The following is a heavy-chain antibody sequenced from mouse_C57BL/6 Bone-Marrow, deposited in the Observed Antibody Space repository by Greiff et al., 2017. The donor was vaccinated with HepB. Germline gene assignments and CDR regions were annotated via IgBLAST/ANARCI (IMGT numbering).Heavy chain of an antibody. CDR3: ARRAWYFDV. D-gene: IGHD3-1*01. V-gene: IGHV1-19*01. J-gene: IGHJ1*03. Sequence: EVQLQQSGPVLVKPGASVKMSCKASGYTFTDYYMNWVKQSPGKSLEWIGVINPYNGGTSYNQKFKGKATLTVDKSSSTAYMELNSLTSEDSAVYYCARRAWYFDVWGRGTTVTVSS. CDR2: INPYNGGT. CDR1: GYTFTDYY.